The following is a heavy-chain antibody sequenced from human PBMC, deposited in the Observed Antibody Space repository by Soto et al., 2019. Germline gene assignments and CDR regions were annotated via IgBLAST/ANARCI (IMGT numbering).Heavy chain of an antibody. D-gene: IGHD4-17*01. V-gene: IGHV3-33*01. CDR2: IWYDGSNK. CDR3: ARDEGSYGDITYGMDV. Sequence: QVPLVESGGGVVQPGRSLRLSCAASGFTFSSYGMHWVRQAPGKGLEWVAVIWYDGSNKYYADSVKGRFTISRDNSKNTLYLQMNSLRAEDTAVYYCARDEGSYGDITYGMDVWGQGTTVTVSS. J-gene: IGHJ6*02. CDR1: GFTFSSYG.